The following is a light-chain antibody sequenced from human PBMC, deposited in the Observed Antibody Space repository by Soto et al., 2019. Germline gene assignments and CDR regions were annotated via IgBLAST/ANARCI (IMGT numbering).Light chain of an antibody. CDR2: SAS. CDR3: QQYFSVAWT. V-gene: IGKV1-39*01. CDR1: QRINNY. J-gene: IGKJ1*01. Sequence: DLPMTQSPSALSASVGDRVTITCRASQRINNYVNWYHHKPGQAPQLLISSASSLQSGVPSRFSGSGSGTDFTLTISSLQPEDFATYYCQQYFSVAWTFGQGTKVGIK.